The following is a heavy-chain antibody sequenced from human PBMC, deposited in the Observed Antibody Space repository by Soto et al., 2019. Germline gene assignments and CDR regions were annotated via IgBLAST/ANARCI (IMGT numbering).Heavy chain of an antibody. CDR3: STGRQMGY. CDR1: GFTFSNYA. D-gene: IGHD7-27*01. CDR2: ISGSGDSI. Sequence: EVQVLESGGDLVQPGGSLRLSCAASGFTFSNYAMTWVRQAPGKGLEWVSNISGSGDSIYYADSVKGRFTISRDNSKNTLYLQMNSLRADDWAVYYCSTGRQMGYWGQGTLVIVSS. V-gene: IGHV3-23*01. J-gene: IGHJ4*02.